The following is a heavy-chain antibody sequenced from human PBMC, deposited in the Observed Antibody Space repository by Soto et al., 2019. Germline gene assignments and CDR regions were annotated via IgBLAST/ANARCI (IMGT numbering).Heavy chain of an antibody. CDR3: AKYRSRGTGLFDY. CDR1: GFTFSSYG. J-gene: IGHJ4*02. D-gene: IGHD3-16*01. CDR2: ISYDGSNK. Sequence: QVQLVESRGGVVQPGRTLRLSCAATGFTFSSYGMHWVRQAPGKGLEWVAVISYDGSNKYYADSVKGRFTISRDNSKNTLYLQMNSLRAEDTAVYYCAKYRSRGTGLFDYCGQGTLVTVSS. V-gene: IGHV3-30*18.